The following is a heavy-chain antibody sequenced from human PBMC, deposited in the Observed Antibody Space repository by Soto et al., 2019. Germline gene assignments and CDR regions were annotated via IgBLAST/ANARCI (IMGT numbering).Heavy chain of an antibody. Sequence: EVQLMESGGGLVQPGGSLRLSCASSGFTLSMSAVNWVRQAPGKGLEWVSYISDSGDRTYYADSVKGRFTISRDRSKNTVSLQRDSLRAGDTAVYYCAKDRGIIVKAGDAFDVWGQGTKVTVSS. CDR2: ISDSGDRT. J-gene: IGHJ3*01. V-gene: IGHV3-23*01. D-gene: IGHD3-16*02. CDR1: GFTLSMSA. CDR3: AKDRGIIVKAGDAFDV.